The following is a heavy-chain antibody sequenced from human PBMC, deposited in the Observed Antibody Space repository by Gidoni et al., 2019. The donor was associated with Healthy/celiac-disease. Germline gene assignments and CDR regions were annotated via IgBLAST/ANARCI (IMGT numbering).Heavy chain of an antibody. J-gene: IGHJ4*02. CDR2: ISAYNGNT. D-gene: IGHD3-9*01. V-gene: IGHV1-18*01. Sequence: QVQLVQSGAEVKKPGASVKVSCKASGYTFTSYGISWVRQAPGQGLEWMGCISAYNGNTNYAQKLQGRVTMTTDTSTSTAYMELRSLRSDDTAVYYCARSRLRYFDWFQSPHFDYWGQGTLVTVSS. CDR1: GYTFTSYG. CDR3: ARSRLRYFDWFQSPHFDY.